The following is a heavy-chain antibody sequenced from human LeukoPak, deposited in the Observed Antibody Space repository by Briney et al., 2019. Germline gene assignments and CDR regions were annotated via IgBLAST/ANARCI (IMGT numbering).Heavy chain of an antibody. CDR3: ARANYYGSGKKDLDY. D-gene: IGHD3-10*01. J-gene: IGHJ4*02. V-gene: IGHV1-8*01. CDR1: GYTLTTYD. Sequence: GASVKVPCKASGYTLTTYDINWVRQATGQGLEWMGWMNPNSGNTGYAQKFQGRVTMTRNTSMSTAYMELSSLRSEDTAVYYCARANYYGSGKKDLDYWGQGTLVTVSS. CDR2: MNPNSGNT.